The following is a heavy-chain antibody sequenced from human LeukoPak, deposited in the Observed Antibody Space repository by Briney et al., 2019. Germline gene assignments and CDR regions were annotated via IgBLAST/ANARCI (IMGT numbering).Heavy chain of an antibody. CDR1: GYSFTSYW. J-gene: IGHJ5*02. CDR3: ASQGGYGDYDPPGWFDP. V-gene: IGHV5-51*03. CDR2: IYPGDSDT. Sequence: GESLKISCKGSGYSFTSYWIGWVRQMPGKGLEWIGVIYPGDSDTRYSPSFQGQVTISADKSISTAYLQWSSLKASDTAMYYCASQGGYGDYDPPGWFDPWGQGTLVTVSS. D-gene: IGHD4-17*01.